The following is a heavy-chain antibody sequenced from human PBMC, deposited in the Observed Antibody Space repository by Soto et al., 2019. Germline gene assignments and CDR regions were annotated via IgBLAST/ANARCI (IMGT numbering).Heavy chain of an antibody. CDR1: GFTFSSYA. D-gene: IGHD3-16*01. CDR3: AKGLGRRTGDAFDI. J-gene: IGHJ3*02. CDR2: ISGSGGST. Sequence: EVQLLESGGGLVQPGGSLRLSCAASGFTFSSYAMSWVRQAPGKGLEWVSAISGSGGSTYYADSVKGPFTISRDNSKNTLYPQMNSLIADDTAVYYCAKGLGRRTGDAFDIWGQGTMVTESS. V-gene: IGHV3-23*01.